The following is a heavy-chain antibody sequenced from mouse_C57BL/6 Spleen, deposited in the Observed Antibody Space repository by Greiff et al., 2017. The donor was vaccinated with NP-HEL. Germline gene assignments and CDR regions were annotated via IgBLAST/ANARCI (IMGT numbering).Heavy chain of an antibody. D-gene: IGHD1-1*01. V-gene: IGHV1-82*01. CDR1: GYAFSSSW. CDR3: ARSTVVGRDYFDY. CDR2: IYPGDGDT. J-gene: IGHJ2*01. Sequence: QVQLQQSGPELVKPGASVKISCKASGYAFSSSWMNWVKQRPGKGLEWIGRIYPGDGDTNYNGKFKGKATLTADKSSSTAYMQLSSLTSEDSAVYFCARSTVVGRDYFDYWGQGTTLTVSS.